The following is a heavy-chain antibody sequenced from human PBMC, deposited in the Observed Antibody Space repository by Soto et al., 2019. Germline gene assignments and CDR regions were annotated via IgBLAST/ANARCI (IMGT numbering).Heavy chain of an antibody. J-gene: IGHJ6*02. CDR3: ARVRPSEVVPAAPHYYYYGMDV. CDR1: GGSISSGGYY. D-gene: IGHD2-2*01. Sequence: SETLSLTCTVSGGSISSGGYYWSWIRQHPGKGLEWIGYIYYSGSTYYNPSLKSRVNISVDTSKTQFSLKLSSVTAADTAVYYWARVRPSEVVPAAPHYYYYGMDVWGQGTTVTVSS. CDR2: IYYSGST. V-gene: IGHV4-31*03.